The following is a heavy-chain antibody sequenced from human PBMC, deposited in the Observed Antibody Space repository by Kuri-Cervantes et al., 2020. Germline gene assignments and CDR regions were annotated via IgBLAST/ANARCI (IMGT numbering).Heavy chain of an antibody. V-gene: IGHV1-8*02. D-gene: IGHD6-13*01. CDR1: GYTFTTYD. Sequence: ASVKVSCKASGYTFTTYDINWVRQATGQGLEWMGWVNPKSGNKGYAQKFQGRLTMTSNSSTTTAYMELSSLRSEDTAVYYCARTGGYSSSWGDDYWGQGTLVTVSS. CDR3: ARTGGYSSSWGDDY. J-gene: IGHJ4*02. CDR2: VNPKSGNK.